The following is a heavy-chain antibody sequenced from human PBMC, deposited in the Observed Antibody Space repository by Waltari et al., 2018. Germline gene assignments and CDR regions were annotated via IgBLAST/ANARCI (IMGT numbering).Heavy chain of an antibody. V-gene: IGHV3-7*01. D-gene: IGHD2-8*01. CDR1: RFSLSTNW. J-gene: IGHJ4*02. Sequence: EVQLVESGGGLVQPGGSMRISCAASRFSLSTNWMRWVRQAPGKGPEWVASIKEDGSEKYYVDSVKGRFTISRDNAKNSLYLQMNSLRAEDTAVYYCARAYDWGQGTLVTVSS. CDR2: IKEDGSEK. CDR3: ARAYD.